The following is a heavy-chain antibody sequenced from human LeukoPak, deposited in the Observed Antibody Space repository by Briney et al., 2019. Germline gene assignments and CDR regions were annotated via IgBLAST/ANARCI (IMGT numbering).Heavy chain of an antibody. CDR2: IYSGGST. D-gene: IGHD6-19*01. CDR1: GFTVSSNY. Sequence: GGSLRLSCAASGFTVSSNYMSWVRQAPGKGLEWVSVIYSGGSTYYADSVKGRFTISRDNSKNTLYLQMNSLRAEDTAVYYCARVLYSSGWYSGFDYWGQGTLVTVSS. J-gene: IGHJ4*02. V-gene: IGHV3-53*01. CDR3: ARVLYSSGWYSGFDY.